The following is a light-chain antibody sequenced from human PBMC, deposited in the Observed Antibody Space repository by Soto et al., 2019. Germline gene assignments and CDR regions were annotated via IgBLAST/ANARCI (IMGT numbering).Light chain of an antibody. Sequence: EILMTQSPVTLSVSPGERAPLSCRASQSVGINLDWYQQKPGQAPRLLIYGASTRATGIPARFSGSGSGTEFTLTISSLQSEDSAVYYCQQYDNCLRTFGQGTKVEIK. CDR3: QQYDNCLRT. V-gene: IGKV3-15*01. J-gene: IGKJ1*01. CDR1: QSVGIN. CDR2: GAS.